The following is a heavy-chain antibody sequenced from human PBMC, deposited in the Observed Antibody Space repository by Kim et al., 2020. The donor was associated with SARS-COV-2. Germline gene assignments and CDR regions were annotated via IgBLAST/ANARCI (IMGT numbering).Heavy chain of an antibody. CDR2: IDPSDSYT. CDR1: GYSFTSYW. Sequence: GESLKISCKGSGYSFTSYWISWVRQMPGKGLEWMGRIDPSDSYTNYSPSFQGHVTISADKSISTAYLQWSSLKASDTAMYYCARQIVVVPAAKGNWFDPWGQGTLVTVSS. J-gene: IGHJ5*02. CDR3: ARQIVVVPAAKGNWFDP. V-gene: IGHV5-10-1*01. D-gene: IGHD2-2*01.